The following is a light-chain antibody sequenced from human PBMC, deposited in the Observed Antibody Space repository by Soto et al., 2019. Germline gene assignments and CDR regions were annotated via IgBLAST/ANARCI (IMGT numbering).Light chain of an antibody. CDR1: QSVTSSY. CDR3: QQYSTSRLT. J-gene: IGKJ4*01. Sequence: EIVLTQSPGTLSLSPGERATLSCRASQSVTSSYLAWYQQKPGQAPRLLISGASSRATGIPDRFSGSGSGTDFTLTSSILEPEDFAVYYCQQYSTSRLTCGGGTKVGIK. CDR2: GAS. V-gene: IGKV3-20*01.